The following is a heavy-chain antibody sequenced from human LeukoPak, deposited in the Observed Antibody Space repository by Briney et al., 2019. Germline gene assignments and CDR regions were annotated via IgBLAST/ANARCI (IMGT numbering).Heavy chain of an antibody. CDR3: AQGGSYYDFLLSV. V-gene: IGHV3-23*01. D-gene: IGHD3-3*01. J-gene: IGHJ3*01. CDR1: GFTFRSYA. Sequence: PGGSPRLSCEASGFTFRSYAMTWVRQAPGKGLEWVSAISGSGAKTYYADSVKGRFTISRDNSRNTLYLQMNSLRVEDTAVYYCAQGGSYYDFLLSVWGQGTMVTVSS. CDR2: ISGSGAKT.